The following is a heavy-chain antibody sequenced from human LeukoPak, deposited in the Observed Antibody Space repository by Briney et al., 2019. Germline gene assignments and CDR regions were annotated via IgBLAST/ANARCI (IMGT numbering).Heavy chain of an antibody. CDR2: ISGSGGST. Sequence: PGGSLRLSCAASGFTFSSYAMSWVRQAPGKGLGWVSAISGSGGSTYYADSVKGRFTISRDNSKNTLYVQMNSLRAEDTAVYYCAKDRGYSYGFDAFDIWGQGTMVTVSS. V-gene: IGHV3-23*01. CDR3: AKDRGYSYGFDAFDI. J-gene: IGHJ3*02. D-gene: IGHD5-18*01. CDR1: GFTFSSYA.